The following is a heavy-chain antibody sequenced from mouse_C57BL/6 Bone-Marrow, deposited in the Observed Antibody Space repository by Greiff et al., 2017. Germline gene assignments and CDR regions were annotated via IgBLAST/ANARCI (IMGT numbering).Heavy chain of an antibody. CDR2: IYPGSGNT. CDR3: ARGGFFDY. CDR1: GYTFTDYY. Sequence: VQLQQSGAELVRPGASVKLSCKASGYTFTDYYIHWVKQRPGQGLEWIARIYPGSGNTYYNEKFKGKATLTAEKSSSTAYMQLSSLTSEDSAVYFCARGGFFDYWGQGTTLTVSS. V-gene: IGHV1-76*01. J-gene: IGHJ2*01.